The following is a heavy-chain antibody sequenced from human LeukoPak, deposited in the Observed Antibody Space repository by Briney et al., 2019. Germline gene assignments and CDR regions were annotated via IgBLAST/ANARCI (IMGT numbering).Heavy chain of an antibody. D-gene: IGHD3-3*01. Sequence: SETLSLTCTVSGGSISSSSYYWGWTRQPPGKGLEWIGSIYYIGSTYYNPSLKSRVTISVDTSKNQFSLKLSSVTAADTAVYYCARLERITIFGVVIDGMDVWGQGTTVTVSS. CDR1: GGSISSSSYY. V-gene: IGHV4-39*01. CDR2: IYYIGST. J-gene: IGHJ6*02. CDR3: ARLERITIFGVVIDGMDV.